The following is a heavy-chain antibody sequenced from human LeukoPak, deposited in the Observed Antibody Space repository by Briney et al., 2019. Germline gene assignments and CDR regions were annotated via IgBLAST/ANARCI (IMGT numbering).Heavy chain of an antibody. CDR3: ARGPYITMIVVVTGNAFDI. D-gene: IGHD3-22*01. CDR1: GYTFTSYY. Sequence: ASVKVSCKASGYTFTSYYMHWVRQAPGQGLEWMGIINPSGGSTSYAQKFQGRVTMTRDTSTSTVYMELSSLRSEDTAVYYCARGPYITMIVVVTGNAFDIWGQGTMVTVSS. V-gene: IGHV1-46*01. CDR2: INPSGGST. J-gene: IGHJ3*02.